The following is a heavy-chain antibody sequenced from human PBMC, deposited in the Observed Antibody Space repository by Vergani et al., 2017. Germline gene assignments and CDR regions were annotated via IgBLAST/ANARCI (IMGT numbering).Heavy chain of an antibody. CDR1: GGSISSYY. CDR3: ARDDGMGYFDL. CDR2: IYYSGST. J-gene: IGHJ2*01. V-gene: IGHV4-59*01. Sequence: QVQLQESGPGLVKPSETLSLTCTVSGGSISSYYWSWIRQPPGKGLEWIGYIYYSGSTNYNPSLKSRVTISVDTSKNQFSLKLSSVTAADTAVDYCARDDGMGYFDLWGRGTLVTVSS. D-gene: IGHD1-26*01.